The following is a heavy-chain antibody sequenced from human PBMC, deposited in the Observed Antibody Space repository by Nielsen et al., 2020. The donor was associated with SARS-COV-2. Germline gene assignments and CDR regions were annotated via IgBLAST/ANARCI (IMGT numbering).Heavy chain of an antibody. CDR2: ITTNGIT. Sequence: GESLKISCAASGFTFSSYAMSWVRQAPGKGLEWVSAITTNGITYHADSVKGRFTISRDNSKRTLYLEMNSPGAEDTAVYFCAKSVEAYASYYYGLDVWGQGTTVTVSS. CDR1: GFTFSSYA. CDR3: AKSVEAYASYYYGLDV. V-gene: IGHV3-23*01. D-gene: IGHD2-2*01. J-gene: IGHJ6*02.